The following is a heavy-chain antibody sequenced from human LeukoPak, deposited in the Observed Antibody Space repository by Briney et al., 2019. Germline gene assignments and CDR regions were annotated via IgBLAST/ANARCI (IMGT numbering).Heavy chain of an antibody. J-gene: IGHJ4*02. CDR1: GFTFSSYS. CDR3: ARESAPVDGIAVAGTDY. V-gene: IGHV3-48*04. D-gene: IGHD6-19*01. Sequence: GGSLRLSCAASGFTFSSYSMNWVRQAPGKGLEWVSYISSSSSTIYYADSVKGRFTISRDNAKNSLYLQMNSLRAEDTAVYYCARESAPVDGIAVAGTDYWGQGTLVTVSS. CDR2: ISSSSSTI.